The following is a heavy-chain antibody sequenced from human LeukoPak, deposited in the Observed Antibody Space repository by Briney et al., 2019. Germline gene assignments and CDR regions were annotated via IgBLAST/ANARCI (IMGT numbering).Heavy chain of an antibody. Sequence: GGSLRLSCAASGFTSSNAWMSWVRQAPGKGLEWVGRIKSKTDGGTTDYAAPVKGRFTISRDDSKNTLYLQMNSLKTEDTAVYYCTTDQAAAEIHMDIHYWGQGTLVTVSS. CDR1: GFTSSNAW. D-gene: IGHD3/OR15-3a*01. CDR2: IKSKTDGGTT. V-gene: IGHV3-15*01. J-gene: IGHJ4*02. CDR3: TTDQAAAEIHMDIHY.